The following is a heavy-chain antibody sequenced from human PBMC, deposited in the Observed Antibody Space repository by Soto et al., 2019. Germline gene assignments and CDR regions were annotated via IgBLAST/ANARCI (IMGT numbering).Heavy chain of an antibody. Sequence: ASVKVSCKASGYMFTGYYMHWVRQAPGQGLEWMGWINPDSGGTNYQQKFQGRVTMTRYTSISTAYLELSSLRSDDTAVYYCTRKVATFNFDYRGQVTLVTVAS. CDR1: GYMFTGYY. V-gene: IGHV1-2*02. J-gene: IGHJ4*02. D-gene: IGHD5-12*01. CDR2: INPDSGGT. CDR3: TRKVATFNFDY.